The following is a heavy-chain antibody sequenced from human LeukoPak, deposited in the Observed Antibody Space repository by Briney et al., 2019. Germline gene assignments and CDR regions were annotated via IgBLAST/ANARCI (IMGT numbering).Heavy chain of an antibody. J-gene: IGHJ6*03. V-gene: IGHV3-30*02. D-gene: IGHD6-13*01. CDR2: TRYDGSTK. CDR3: TKDRDSAASDIDV. Sequence: GGSLRLSCAASGFTFSSYGVHWVRQAPGKGLEWVAFTRYDGSTKYYADSVNDRFTISRDNSKNTLYLQMNSLRAEDTAMYYCTKDRDSAASDIDVWGRGTTVTVSS. CDR1: GFTFSSYG.